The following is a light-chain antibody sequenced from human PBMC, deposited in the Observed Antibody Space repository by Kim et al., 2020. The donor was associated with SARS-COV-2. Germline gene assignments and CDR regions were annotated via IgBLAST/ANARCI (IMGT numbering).Light chain of an antibody. CDR2: GAS. CDR1: QTLSSKQ. CDR3: QQNGNSRT. Sequence: EIVLTQSPATLSLSPGERATLSCRASQTLSSKQLAWYQQTPSQATSLLYNGASRGSTGIPDRCSGRGCGTVFILTINRLEAEDCAVYYCQQNGNSRTFGQGTKVEIK. V-gene: IGKV3-20*01. J-gene: IGKJ1*01.